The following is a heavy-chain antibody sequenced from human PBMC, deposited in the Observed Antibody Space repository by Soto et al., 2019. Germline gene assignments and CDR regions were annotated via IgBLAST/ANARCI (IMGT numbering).Heavy chain of an antibody. CDR2: IYYSGST. CDR3: ARVRDSNSPLYYFDY. D-gene: IGHD4-4*01. J-gene: IGHJ4*02. Sequence: SETLSLTCTVSGGSISSGGYYWSWIRQHPGKGLEWIGYIYYSGSTYYNPSLKSRVTISVDTSKNQFSLKLSSVTAADTAVYYCARVRDSNSPLYYFDYWGQGTLVTVSS. CDR1: GGSISSGGYY. V-gene: IGHV4-31*03.